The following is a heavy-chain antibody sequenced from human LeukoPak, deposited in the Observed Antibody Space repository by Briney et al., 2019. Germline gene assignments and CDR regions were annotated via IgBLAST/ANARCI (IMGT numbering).Heavy chain of an antibody. J-gene: IGHJ6*02. CDR1: GFTFSDFG. Sequence: GGALRLSCAASGFTFSDFGMNWVRQAPGKGLEWVASISNGGTEFYAESVKGRFAISRDTSTTTLSLPMNSLRAEDTALYYCAKDISDHYGSGIDYYYYGMDVWGQGTTVTVSS. CDR2: ISNGGTE. CDR3: AKDISDHYGSGIDYYYYGMDV. V-gene: IGHV3-30*01. D-gene: IGHD3-10*01.